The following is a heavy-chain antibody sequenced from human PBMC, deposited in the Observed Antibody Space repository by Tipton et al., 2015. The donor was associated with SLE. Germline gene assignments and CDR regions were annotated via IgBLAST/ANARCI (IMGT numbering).Heavy chain of an antibody. D-gene: IGHD5-12*01. CDR1: GDSISSYY. CDR3: ASVIGAVDIVATIRAFDI. V-gene: IGHV4-59*01. CDR2: IYYRGST. J-gene: IGHJ3*02. Sequence: TLSLTCTVSGDSISSYYWSWIRQPPGKGLEWIGYIYYRGSTNYNPSLKSRVTISVDTSKNQFSLKLSSVTAADTAVYYCASVIGAVDIVATIRAFDIWGQGTMVTVSS.